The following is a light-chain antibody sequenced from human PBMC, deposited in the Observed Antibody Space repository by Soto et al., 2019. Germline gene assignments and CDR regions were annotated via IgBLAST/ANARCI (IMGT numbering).Light chain of an antibody. CDR3: SSYAGSSNWV. CDR2: EVS. Sequence: QSVLTQPPSASGSPGQSVTISCTGTSSDVGGYNYVSWNQQHPGKAPKLMIYEVSKRPSGVPDRFSGSKSGNTASLIVSGLQAEDEADYYRSSYAGSSNWVFGGGTKVTLL. J-gene: IGLJ3*02. CDR1: SSDVGGYNY. V-gene: IGLV2-8*01.